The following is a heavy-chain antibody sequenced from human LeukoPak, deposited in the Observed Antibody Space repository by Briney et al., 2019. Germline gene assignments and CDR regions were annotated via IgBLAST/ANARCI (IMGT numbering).Heavy chain of an antibody. V-gene: IGHV3-21*04. D-gene: IGHD1-26*01. CDR3: ARDAYSGSYPLDY. J-gene: IGHJ4*02. CDR2: ISSSSSYI. CDR1: GFTFSSYS. Sequence: GGSLRLSCAASGFTFSSYSMNWVRQAPGKGLEWVSSISSSSSYIYYADSVKGRFTISRDNAKNSLYPQMNSLRAEDTAVYYCARDAYSGSYPLDYWGQGTLVTVSS.